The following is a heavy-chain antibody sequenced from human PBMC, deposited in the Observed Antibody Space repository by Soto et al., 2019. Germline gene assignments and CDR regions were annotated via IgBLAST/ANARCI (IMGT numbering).Heavy chain of an antibody. CDR3: AKLIAVAGTGYFDY. J-gene: IGHJ4*02. CDR2: ISGSGGST. CDR1: GFTFSSYA. V-gene: IGHV3-23*01. Sequence: EVQLLESGGGLVQPGGSLRLSCAASGFTFSSYAMSWVRQAPGKGLEWVSAISGSGGSTYYADSVKGRFTISRDNSKNPLYLQMNRLRAEDTAVYYCAKLIAVAGTGYFDYWGQGTLVTVSS. D-gene: IGHD6-19*01.